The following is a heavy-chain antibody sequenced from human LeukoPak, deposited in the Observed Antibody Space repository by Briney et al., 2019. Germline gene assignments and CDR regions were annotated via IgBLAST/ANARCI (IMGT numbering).Heavy chain of an antibody. V-gene: IGHV1-46*03. CDR3: ARVDRNHYGSGSPLDY. CDR2: INPSGGST. D-gene: IGHD3-10*01. CDR1: GYTFTSYY. J-gene: IGHJ4*02. Sequence: ASVKVSCKASGYTFTSYYMHWVRQAPGQGLEWMGIINPSGGSTSYAQKFQGRVTMTRDTSTSTVYMELSSLRSEDTAVYYCARVDRNHYGSGSPLDYWGQGTLVTVSS.